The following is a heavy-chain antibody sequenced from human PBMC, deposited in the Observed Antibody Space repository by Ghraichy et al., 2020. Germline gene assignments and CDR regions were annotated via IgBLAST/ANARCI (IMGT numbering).Heavy chain of an antibody. V-gene: IGHV3-53*01. D-gene: IGHD5-24*01. Sequence: GGSLRLSCAASGFTVSTNYMSWVRQAPGKGLEWVSVIYSGGTTYYADSVKGRFTISRDSSKNTVYLQMNSLRAEDTALYYCARNRDGYNCVFDYWGQGTLVTVSS. CDR1: GFTVSTNY. J-gene: IGHJ4*02. CDR2: IYSGGTT. CDR3: ARNRDGYNCVFDY.